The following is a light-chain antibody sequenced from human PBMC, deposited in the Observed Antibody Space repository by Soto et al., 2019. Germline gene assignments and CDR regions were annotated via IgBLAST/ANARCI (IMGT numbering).Light chain of an antibody. CDR3: QQYRSWPRT. J-gene: IGKJ1*01. Sequence: EIVLTQSPATLSLSPGERATLSCRASESVDINLAWYQQKPGQAPRLLIYGASTRATDMPGRFSGRGAGAEFTLTISSLQSEDFAVYYCQQYRSWPRTFGQGTKVDIK. V-gene: IGKV3-15*01. CDR1: ESVDIN. CDR2: GAS.